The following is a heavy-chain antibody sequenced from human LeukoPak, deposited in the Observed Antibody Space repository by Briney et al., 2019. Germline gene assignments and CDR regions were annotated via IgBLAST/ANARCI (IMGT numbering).Heavy chain of an antibody. D-gene: IGHD5-24*01. J-gene: IGHJ6*03. CDR3: ARMATFKITGYYYYYMDI. V-gene: IGHV3-23*01. CDR1: GFTFSSYA. CDR2: ITGSGGNT. Sequence: GGSLRLSCAASGFTFSSYAMSWVRQAPGKGLEWLSSITGSGGNTYYVDSVKGRLTISRDNSKSTLYLQMNSLRAEDTAVYYCARMATFKITGYYYYYMDIWGKGTTVTVSS.